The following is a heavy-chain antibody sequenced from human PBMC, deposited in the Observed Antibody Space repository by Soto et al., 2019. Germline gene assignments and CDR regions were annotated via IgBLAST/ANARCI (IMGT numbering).Heavy chain of an antibody. Sequence: EVQLVESGGGLVKPGGSLRLSCAASGFTFSSYSMNWVRQAPGKGLEWVSSISSSSSYIYYADSVKGRFTISRDNAKNSLYLQMNSLRAEDTAVYYCARGFPILEWLLTRFFYYGMDVW. V-gene: IGHV3-21*01. D-gene: IGHD3-3*01. CDR1: GFTFSSYS. CDR3: ARGFPILEWLLTRFFYYGMDV. J-gene: IGHJ6*01. CDR2: ISSSSSYI.